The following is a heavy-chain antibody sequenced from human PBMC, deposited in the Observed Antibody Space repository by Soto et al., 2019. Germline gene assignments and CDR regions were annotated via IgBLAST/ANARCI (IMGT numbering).Heavy chain of an antibody. CDR3: ARGLGDTAMLRFDP. CDR2: INHSGST. D-gene: IGHD5-18*01. CDR1: GGAFIGYY. V-gene: IGHV4-34*01. Sequence: SETLSLTCGFYGGAFIGYYWSWVRQPPGKGLEWIGEINHSGSTVYNPSLRSRVTVTVDTSKSQFSLHLASVTAADTAMYYCARGLGDTAMLRFDPWGQGIMVTVSS. J-gene: IGHJ5*02.